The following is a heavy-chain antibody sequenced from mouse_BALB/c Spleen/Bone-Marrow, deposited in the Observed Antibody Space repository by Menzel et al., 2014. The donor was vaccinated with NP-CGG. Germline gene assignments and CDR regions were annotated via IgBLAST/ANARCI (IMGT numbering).Heavy chain of an antibody. CDR3: ARRKGYYYGFDY. Sequence: VQLQQSGPDLVKPSQSLSLTCTVTGYSITSGYSWHWIRQFPGNKLEWMGYIHYSGSTNYNPSLESRISITRDTSKNQFFLQLNSVATEDTATYYCARRKGYYYGFDYWGQGTTLTVSS. CDR1: GYSITSGYS. J-gene: IGHJ2*01. D-gene: IGHD1-1*01. CDR2: IHYSGST. V-gene: IGHV3-1*02.